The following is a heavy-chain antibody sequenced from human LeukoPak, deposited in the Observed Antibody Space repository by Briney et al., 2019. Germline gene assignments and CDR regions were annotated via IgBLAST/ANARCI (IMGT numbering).Heavy chain of an antibody. V-gene: IGHV4-38-2*01. D-gene: IGHD3-22*01. J-gene: IGHJ4*02. CDR1: GYSISSGYY. Sequence: KPSETLSLTCAVSGYSISSGYYWGWIRQPPGKGLEWIGSIYHSGSTYYNPSLKSRVTISVATSKNQFSLKLSSVTAADTAVYYCARLDYYDSSGYRGDYWGQGTLVTVSS. CDR2: IYHSGST. CDR3: ARLDYYDSSGYRGDY.